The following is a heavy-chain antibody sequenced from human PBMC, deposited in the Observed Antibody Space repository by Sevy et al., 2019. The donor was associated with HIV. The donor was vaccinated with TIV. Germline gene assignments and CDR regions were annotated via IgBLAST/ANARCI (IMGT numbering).Heavy chain of an antibody. D-gene: IGHD2-2*01. V-gene: IGHV3-33*01. Sequence: GGSLRLSCAASGFTFSNYGIHWVRQAPGKGLEWVAVTWYDGNNKNYTDSVKGRFTIYRGNSKKTLYLQVNSLRAEDTAVYYCAIGPLRYCSSTSCYEGDYYYYGMDVWGQGTTVTVSS. CDR1: GFTFSNYG. CDR2: TWYDGNNK. CDR3: AIGPLRYCSSTSCYEGDYYYYGMDV. J-gene: IGHJ6*02.